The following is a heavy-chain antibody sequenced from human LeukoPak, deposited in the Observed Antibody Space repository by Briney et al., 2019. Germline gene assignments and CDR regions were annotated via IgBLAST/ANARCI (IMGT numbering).Heavy chain of an antibody. CDR3: ARVFIIVGATETGVASDAFDI. CDR1: GDSVTSSSDD. CDR2: TYYRWKRYI. J-gene: IGHJ3*02. Sequence: SQTLSLTCAISGDSVTSSSDDWGWIRQSPSKGLEWMGRTYYRWKRYIDNAVSVKSRTTITPDTSKNQYSLPLNSVTPEGTAVYYCARVFIIVGATETGVASDAFDIWGQGTMVTVSS. V-gene: IGHV6-1*01. D-gene: IGHD1-26*01.